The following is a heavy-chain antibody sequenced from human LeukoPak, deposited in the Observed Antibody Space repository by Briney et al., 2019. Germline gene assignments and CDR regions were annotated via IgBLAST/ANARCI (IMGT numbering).Heavy chain of an antibody. CDR2: INPSRGST. J-gene: IGHJ4*02. CDR1: GYTFTSYY. V-gene: IGHV1-46*01. D-gene: IGHD2-21*02. CDR3: AREGRPEIVVMTASSFDF. Sequence: ASVKVSCKASGYTFTSYYMHWVRQAPGQGLEWVGIINPSRGSTNYAQKFQGRVTMTRDTSTSTVYMELSSLRSEDTAVYYCAREGRPEIVVMTASSFDFWGQGTLVTVSS.